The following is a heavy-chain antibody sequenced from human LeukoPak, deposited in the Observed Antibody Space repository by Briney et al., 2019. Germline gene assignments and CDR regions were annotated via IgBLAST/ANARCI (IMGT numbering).Heavy chain of an antibody. Sequence: SETLSLTCAVSGLSFSGYYWSWIRQPPGKGLEWIGEINHSGSTNYNPSLKSRVTISVDTSKNKFSLQLSSVTAADTAVYYCARGHSRHGFDPWGQGTLVNVSS. CDR1: GLSFSGYY. V-gene: IGHV4-34*01. CDR3: ARGHSRHGFDP. J-gene: IGHJ5*02. CDR2: INHSGST. D-gene: IGHD2-15*01.